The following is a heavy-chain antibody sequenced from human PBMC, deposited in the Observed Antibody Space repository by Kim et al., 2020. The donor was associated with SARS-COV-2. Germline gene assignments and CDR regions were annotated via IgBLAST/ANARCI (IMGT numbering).Heavy chain of an antibody. J-gene: IGHJ4*02. Sequence: SETLSLTCTVSDASISSYYWSWIRQPPGKGLEWIGYIYYSGSTNYNPSLKSRVTISVDTSKNQFSLKLSSVTAADTAVYYCARHFGYTGGWDYWGQGTLVTVSS. D-gene: IGHD6-19*01. CDR2: IYYSGST. CDR3: ARHFGYTGGWDY. CDR1: DASISSYY. V-gene: IGHV4-59*08.